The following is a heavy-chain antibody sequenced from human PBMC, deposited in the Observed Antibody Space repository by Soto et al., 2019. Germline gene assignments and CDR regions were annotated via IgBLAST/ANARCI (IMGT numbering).Heavy chain of an antibody. CDR3: ARDWDPVGLYYGSGNLIGY. CDR1: GGTFSSYA. Sequence: SVKVSCKASGGTFSSYAISWVRQAPGQGLEWMGGIIPIFGTANYAQKFQGRVTITADESTSTAYMELSSLRSEDTAVYYCARDWDPVGLYYGSGNLIGYWGQGTLVTVSS. D-gene: IGHD3-10*01. J-gene: IGHJ4*02. V-gene: IGHV1-69*13. CDR2: IIPIFGTA.